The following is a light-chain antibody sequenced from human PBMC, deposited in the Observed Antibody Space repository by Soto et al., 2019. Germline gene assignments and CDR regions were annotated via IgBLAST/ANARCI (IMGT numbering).Light chain of an antibody. J-gene: IGLJ2*01. V-gene: IGLV1-44*01. CDR1: SSNVGSNT. CDR3: AVWDDTLKAVV. Sequence: QTVVTQLPSASGTPGQRVTISCSGSSSNVGSNTVDWYQLLPGTAPKLLIYHNNQRPSGVPDRLSGSKSGTSASLAISGLQSEDEADYYCAVWDDTLKAVVFGGGTQLTVL. CDR2: HNN.